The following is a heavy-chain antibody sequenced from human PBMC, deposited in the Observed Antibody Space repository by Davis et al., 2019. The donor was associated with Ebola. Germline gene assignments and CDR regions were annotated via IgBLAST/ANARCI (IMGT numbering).Heavy chain of an antibody. Sequence: GESLKISCAASGFTFSDYYMSWVRQAPGKGLEWVANIKQDGSEKYYVDSVKGRFTISRDNAKNSLYLQMNNLRAEDTAVYYCARERGSPGFWFDPWGQGTLVTVSS. CDR2: IKQDGSEK. CDR1: GFTFSDYY. V-gene: IGHV3-7*03. J-gene: IGHJ5*02. CDR3: ARERGSPGFWFDP. D-gene: IGHD3-10*01.